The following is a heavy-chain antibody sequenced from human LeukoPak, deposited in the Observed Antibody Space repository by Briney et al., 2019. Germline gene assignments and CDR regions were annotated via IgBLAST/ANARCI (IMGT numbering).Heavy chain of an antibody. J-gene: IGHJ5*02. CDR3: AREYCSGGSCYDDFDP. Sequence: GGSLRLSCAASGFTFSSYGMHWVRQAPGKGLEWVAFIRYDGSNKYYADSVKGRFTISRDNAKNSLYLQMNSLRAEDTAVYYCAREYCSGGSCYDDFDPWGQGTLVTVSS. CDR1: GFTFSSYG. V-gene: IGHV3-30*02. D-gene: IGHD2-15*01. CDR2: IRYDGSNK.